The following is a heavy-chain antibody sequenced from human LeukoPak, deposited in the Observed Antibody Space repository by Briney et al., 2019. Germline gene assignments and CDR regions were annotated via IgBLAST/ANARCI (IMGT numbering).Heavy chain of an antibody. CDR1: GFTFSRYA. Sequence: GGSLRLSCSASGFTFSRYAMHWVRQAPGKGLEYVSAISSNGGSTYYADSVKGRSTISRDNSKNTLYLQMSSLRTEDTAVYYCVKDGSGSYYTYYFDYWGQGTLVTVSS. CDR3: VKDGSGSYYTYYFDY. CDR2: ISSNGGST. V-gene: IGHV3-64D*06. J-gene: IGHJ4*02. D-gene: IGHD3-10*01.